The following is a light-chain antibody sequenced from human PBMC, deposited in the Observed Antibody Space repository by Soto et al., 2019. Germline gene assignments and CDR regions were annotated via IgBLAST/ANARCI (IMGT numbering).Light chain of an antibody. V-gene: IGLV3-1*01. J-gene: IGLJ1*01. CDR1: KLDDKY. CDR3: LAWYSSTASYV. CDR2: QDD. Sequence: SYELTQPPSVSVSPGQTANITCSGDKLDDKYTSWYRQRPGQSPVLVIYQDDRRPSGLPERFSCSTSGHTATLTVTGTQAMEEADYYCLAWYSSTASYVFGTGTKVTVL.